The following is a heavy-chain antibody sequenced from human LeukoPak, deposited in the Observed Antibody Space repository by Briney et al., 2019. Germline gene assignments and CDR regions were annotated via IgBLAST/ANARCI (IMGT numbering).Heavy chain of an antibody. CDR2: IYHSGST. D-gene: IGHD6-13*01. Sequence: PSETLSLTCAVSGGSISSGGYSWSWIRQPPGKGLEWIGYIYHSGSTYYNPSLKSRVTISVDRSKNQFSLKLSSVTAADTAVYYRARVHLAAAGTEAFDIWGQGTMVTVSS. V-gene: IGHV4-30-2*01. J-gene: IGHJ3*02. CDR3: ARVHLAAAGTEAFDI. CDR1: GGSISSGGYS.